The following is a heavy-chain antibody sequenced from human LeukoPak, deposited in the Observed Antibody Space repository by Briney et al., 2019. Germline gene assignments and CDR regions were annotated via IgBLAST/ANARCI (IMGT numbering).Heavy chain of an antibody. V-gene: IGHV4-34*01. D-gene: IGHD6-6*01. Sequence: PSETLSLTCAVYGGSFSGYYWSWIRQPPGKGLEWIGEINHSGSTSYNPSLKSRVTISVDTSKNQFSLKLSSVTAADTAVYYCARLSQIVAFDIWGQGTMVTVSS. J-gene: IGHJ3*02. CDR3: ARLSQIVAFDI. CDR2: INHSGST. CDR1: GGSFSGYY.